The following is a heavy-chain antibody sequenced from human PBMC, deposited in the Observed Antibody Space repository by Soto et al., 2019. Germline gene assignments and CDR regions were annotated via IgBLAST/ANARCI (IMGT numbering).Heavy chain of an antibody. CDR3: ARDQRYDFWSGYLYYYGMDV. V-gene: IGHV3-33*01. D-gene: IGHD3-3*01. CDR1: GFTFSSYG. CDR2: IWYDGSNK. J-gene: IGHJ6*02. Sequence: QVQLVESGGGVVQPGRSLRLSCAASGFTFSSYGMHWVRQAPGKGLEWVAVIWYDGSNKYYADSVKGRFTISRDNSKNTLYLQMNSLRAEDTAVYYCARDQRYDFWSGYLYYYGMDVWGQGTMVTVSS.